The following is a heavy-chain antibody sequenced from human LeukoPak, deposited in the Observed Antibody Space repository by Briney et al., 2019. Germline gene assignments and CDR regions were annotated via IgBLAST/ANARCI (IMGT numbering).Heavy chain of an antibody. V-gene: IGHV1-2*02. Sequence: ASVKLSCKTSGYTFTDYYVHWVRQVPGQGLEFVGWVVPYSGATRYAPRFQGRVTMTRDTSIGTAYMELSRLTYGDTAVYYCATLGATSFDYWGQGTLVTVSS. CDR2: VVPYSGAT. CDR3: ATLGATSFDY. CDR1: GYTFTDYY. J-gene: IGHJ4*02. D-gene: IGHD1-26*01.